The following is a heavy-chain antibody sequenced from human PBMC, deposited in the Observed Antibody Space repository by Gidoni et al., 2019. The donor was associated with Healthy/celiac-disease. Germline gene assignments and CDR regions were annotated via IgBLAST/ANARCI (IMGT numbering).Heavy chain of an antibody. V-gene: IGHV3-23*01. CDR3: AKDLLRARYYFDS. Sequence: EVQLLESGGGLVQPGGSLRLSCASSGFTFSSYAMSWVRQAPGKGLEWVSAISDSGGRKYYADSVKGRFTISRDNSKNTLYLQMKSLRAEDTAVYYCAKDLLRARYYFDSWGQGTLATVSS. J-gene: IGHJ4*02. CDR2: ISDSGGRK. CDR1: GFTFSSYA.